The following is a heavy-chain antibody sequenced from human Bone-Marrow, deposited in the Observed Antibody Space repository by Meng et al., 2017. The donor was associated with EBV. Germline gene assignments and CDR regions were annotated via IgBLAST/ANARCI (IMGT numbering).Heavy chain of an antibody. V-gene: IGHV4-61*01. CDR3: ARVALAVAGYFDY. CDR2: IYYSGST. J-gene: IGHJ4*02. D-gene: IGHD6-19*01. Sequence: QGQLQESGPVLVKPSETLSLPCTVSGGSVSSGSYYWSWIRQPPGKGLEWIGYIYYSGSTNYNPSLKSRVTISVDTSKNQFSLKLSSVTAADTAVYYCARVALAVAGYFDYWGQGTLVTVSS. CDR1: GGSVSSGSYY.